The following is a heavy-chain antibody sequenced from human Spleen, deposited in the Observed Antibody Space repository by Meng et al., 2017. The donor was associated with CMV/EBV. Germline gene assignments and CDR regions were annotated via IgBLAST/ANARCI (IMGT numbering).Heavy chain of an antibody. J-gene: IGHJ6*02. V-gene: IGHV3-48*03. CDR2: ISSSGDTK. CDR3: ARGPRVDPYGMDV. CDR1: GFTFSSYE. Sequence: GESLKISCAVSGFTFSSYEMNWVRQAPGKGLEWVSYISSSGDTKYYADSVKGRFTVSRDNAKNTLYLQMNSLRAEDTAVYYCARGPRVDPYGMDVWGQGTTVTVSS. D-gene: IGHD2-15*01.